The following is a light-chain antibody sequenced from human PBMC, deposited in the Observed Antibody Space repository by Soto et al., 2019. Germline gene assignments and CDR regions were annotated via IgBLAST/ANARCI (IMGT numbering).Light chain of an antibody. CDR2: EVR. Sequence: QSVLTQPASVSGSPGQSITISCTGTSSDVGGHNYVSWYQQHPGKAPQLLIYEVRVRPSGVSIRFSGSKSANTASLTISGLQAEDEADYYCSSYTTTSTLRVFGGGTKLTVL. CDR3: SSYTTTSTLRV. CDR1: SSDVGGHNY. J-gene: IGLJ3*02. V-gene: IGLV2-14*01.